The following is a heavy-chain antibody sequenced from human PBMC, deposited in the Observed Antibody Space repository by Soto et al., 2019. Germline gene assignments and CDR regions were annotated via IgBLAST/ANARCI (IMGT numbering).Heavy chain of an antibody. CDR2: ISSSSSYI. J-gene: IGHJ5*02. CDR1: GFTFSSYS. Sequence: EVQLVESGGGLVKPGGSLRLSCAASGFTFSSYSMNWVRQAPGKGLEWVSSISSSSSYIYYADSVKGRFTISRDNAKNSLYLQMNSLRAEDTAVYYCARVPFHDYGGNSEAYWFDPWGQGTLVTVSS. D-gene: IGHD4-17*01. V-gene: IGHV3-21*01. CDR3: ARVPFHDYGGNSEAYWFDP.